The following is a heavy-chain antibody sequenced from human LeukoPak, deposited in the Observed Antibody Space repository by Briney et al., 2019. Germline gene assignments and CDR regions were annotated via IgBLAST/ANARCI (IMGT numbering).Heavy chain of an antibody. Sequence: GSLRLSCAASGLTFSNAWMSRVRQAPGEGLEWVGRIKRKTDGETTEYVAPVKGRFTISRDDSKNTLYLQMNSLKTEDTGVYYCATASSGLFYWGQGTLVTVSS. J-gene: IGHJ4*02. D-gene: IGHD3-16*01. CDR1: GLTFSNAW. V-gene: IGHV3-15*01. CDR2: IKRKTDGETT. CDR3: ATASSGLFY.